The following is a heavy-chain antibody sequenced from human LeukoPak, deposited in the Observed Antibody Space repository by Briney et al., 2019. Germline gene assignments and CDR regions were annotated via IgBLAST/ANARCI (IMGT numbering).Heavy chain of an antibody. CDR1: GFTSSRYS. CDR2: ISTSSRYI. J-gene: IGHJ4*02. CDR3: ARDGDASYLFDY. D-gene: IGHD3-10*01. Sequence: GRSLRLSCAVSGFTSSRYSMNWVRHAQERGLGWVSSISTSSRYIYYADSVKGRFTISKQNAKNSLYLQMNSLRAEGTAVYYCARDGDASYLFDYGGEGTLVTVS. V-gene: IGHV3-21*01.